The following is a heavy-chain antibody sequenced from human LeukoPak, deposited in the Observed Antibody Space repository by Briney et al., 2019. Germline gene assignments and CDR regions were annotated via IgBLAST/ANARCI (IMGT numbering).Heavy chain of an antibody. J-gene: IGHJ4*02. CDR3: ARDKIVGATALDY. Sequence: PGGSLRLSCAASGFIFKSYWMSWVRQAPGKGLEWVANIKQDGSEKYYVDSVKGRFTISRDTAKNSLYLEMDSLRAEDAGVYYCARDKIVGATALDYWGQGTLVTVSS. V-gene: IGHV3-7*01. D-gene: IGHD1-26*01. CDR1: GFIFKSYW. CDR2: IKQDGSEK.